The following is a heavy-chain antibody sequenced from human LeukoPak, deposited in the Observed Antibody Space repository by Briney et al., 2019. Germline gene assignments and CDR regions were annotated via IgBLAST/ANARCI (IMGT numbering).Heavy chain of an antibody. CDR3: ARLGSTFDI. CDR1: AGSISIKF. Sequence: SETPSPTCTLTAGSISIKFWSSIRQTPGKGLEWIGYIFYGVGSNYSPSLKRRVTISVDSSKNHFSLKLSSVTAADTAVYYCARLGSTFDIWGQGTMVTVSS. D-gene: IGHD2-2*01. V-gene: IGHV4-59*08. CDR2: IFYGVGS. J-gene: IGHJ3*02.